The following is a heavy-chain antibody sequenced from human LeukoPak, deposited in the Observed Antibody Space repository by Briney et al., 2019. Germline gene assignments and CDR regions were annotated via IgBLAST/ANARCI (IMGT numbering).Heavy chain of an antibody. CDR1: GFTFSSYG. V-gene: IGHV3-23*01. CDR2: ISGSGGST. Sequence: GGSLRLSCVASGFTFSSYGMIWVRQAPGKGLEWVSGISGSGGSTYLADSVKGRFTISRDNAKNSLYLQMNSLRAEDTAVYYCAELGITMIGGVWGKGTTVTISS. D-gene: IGHD3-10*02. CDR3: AELGITMIGGV. J-gene: IGHJ6*04.